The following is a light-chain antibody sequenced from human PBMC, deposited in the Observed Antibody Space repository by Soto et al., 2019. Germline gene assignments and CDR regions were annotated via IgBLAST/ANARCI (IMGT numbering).Light chain of an antibody. CDR1: QAISSY. Sequence: DIQLTQSPSSLSASVGDRVTITCRASQAISSYLAWYQQKPGKVPELLIYATSTVQSGAPSRCSGSGSGTDFTLTISSLQPEDVATYYCHKYNHAPTFGGGTKVEIK. CDR3: HKYNHAPT. J-gene: IGKJ4*01. CDR2: ATS. V-gene: IGKV1-27*01.